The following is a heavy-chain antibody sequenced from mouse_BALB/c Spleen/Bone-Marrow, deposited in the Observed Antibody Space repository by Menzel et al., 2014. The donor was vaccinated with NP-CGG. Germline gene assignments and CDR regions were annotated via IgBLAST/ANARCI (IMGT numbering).Heavy chain of an antibody. CDR1: GYTFTDYA. V-gene: IGHV1S137*01. CDR2: ISTYYGDA. CDR3: ARDLDY. J-gene: IGHJ2*01. Sequence: IQLQQSGAELVRPGVSVKISCKGSGYTFTDYAMHWVKQSHAKSLEWIGVISTYYGDATYNQKFEGKATMTVDKSSSTAYMELARLTSEDSAIYYCARDLDYWGQGTTLTVSS.